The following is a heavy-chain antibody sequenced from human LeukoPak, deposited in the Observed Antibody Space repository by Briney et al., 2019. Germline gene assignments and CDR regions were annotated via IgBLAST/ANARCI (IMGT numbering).Heavy chain of an antibody. CDR3: ARDGVAAGAY. V-gene: IGHV3-21*01. CDR1: GFTFSSYS. J-gene: IGHJ4*02. D-gene: IGHD6-25*01. CDR2: ISSSSSYI. Sequence: GGSLRLSCAASGFTFSSYSMNWVRQAPGKGLEWVSSISSSSSYIYYADAVKGRFTISRDNAKNSLYLQMNSLRAEDTAVYYCARDGVAAGAYWGQGTLVTVSS.